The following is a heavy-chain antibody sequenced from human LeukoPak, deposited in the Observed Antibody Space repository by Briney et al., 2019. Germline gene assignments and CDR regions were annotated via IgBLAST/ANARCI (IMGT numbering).Heavy chain of an antibody. CDR2: IYSGGST. CDR1: GFTVSSNY. Sequence: GGSLRLSCAASGFTVSSNYMSWVRQAPGKGLEWVSVIYSGGSTYYADSVKGRFTISRDNSKNTLYLQMNSLRAEDTAVYYCAKDFIAQSYYGSGSYMYYGMDVWGPGTTVTVSS. CDR3: AKDFIAQSYYGSGSYMYYGMDV. D-gene: IGHD3-10*01. V-gene: IGHV3-66*01. J-gene: IGHJ6*02.